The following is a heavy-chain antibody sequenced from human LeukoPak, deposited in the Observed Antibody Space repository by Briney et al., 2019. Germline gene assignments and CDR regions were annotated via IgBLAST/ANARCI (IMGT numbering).Heavy chain of an antibody. V-gene: IGHV4-39*01. J-gene: IGHJ4*02. Sequence: KPSETLSLTSTVSGXSISSSSYYWGWIRQPPGKGLEWIASIYASVTSYNPSLKSRVTISVDTSKNQFSLKLSSVTAADTGVYYCARQGSTGDTDYWGQGNLVTVSS. D-gene: IGHD2-8*02. CDR2: IYASVT. CDR1: GXSISSSSYY. CDR3: ARQGSTGDTDY.